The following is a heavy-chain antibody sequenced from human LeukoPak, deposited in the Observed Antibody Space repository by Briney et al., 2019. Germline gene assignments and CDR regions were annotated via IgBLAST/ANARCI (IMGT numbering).Heavy chain of an antibody. J-gene: IGHJ3*02. Sequence: PSETLSLTCTVSGGSISSYYWSWIRQPPGKGLEWIGYIYCSGSTNYNPSLKSRVTISVDTSKNQFSLKLSSVTAADTAVYYCARDSWEYYYGSGSYPGAFDIWGQGTMVTVSS. V-gene: IGHV4-59*01. CDR3: ARDSWEYYYGSGSYPGAFDI. D-gene: IGHD3-10*01. CDR1: GGSISSYY. CDR2: IYCSGST.